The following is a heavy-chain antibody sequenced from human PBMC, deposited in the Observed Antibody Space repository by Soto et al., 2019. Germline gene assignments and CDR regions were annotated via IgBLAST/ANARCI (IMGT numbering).Heavy chain of an antibody. CDR1: GGSISSSSYY. CDR2: IYYSGST. J-gene: IGHJ6*02. CDR3: ARRLVDTAMVGFDYYGMDF. Sequence: SETLSLTCTVSGGSISSSSYYWGWIRQPPGKGLEWIGSIYYSGSTYYNPPLKSRVTISVDTSKNQFSLKLSSVTAADTAVYYCARRLVDTAMVGFDYYGMDFWGQGTTVT. D-gene: IGHD5-18*01. V-gene: IGHV4-39*01.